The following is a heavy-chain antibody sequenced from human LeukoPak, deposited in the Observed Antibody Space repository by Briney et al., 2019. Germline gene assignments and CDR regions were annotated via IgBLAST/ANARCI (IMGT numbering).Heavy chain of an antibody. CDR2: INPNNGGT. CDR3: LRDLTYGGISSPDC. V-gene: IGHV1-2*02. CDR1: GYTFTDYY. J-gene: IGHJ4*02. Sequence: SSVKVSCKASGYTFTDYYMHWVRQAPGQGLEWMGWINPNNGGTTYAQKFQGRVTMTRDTSISTAYMELGRLTSDDTAMYFCLRDLTYGGISSPDCWGQGSLVTVSS. D-gene: IGHD4/OR15-4a*01.